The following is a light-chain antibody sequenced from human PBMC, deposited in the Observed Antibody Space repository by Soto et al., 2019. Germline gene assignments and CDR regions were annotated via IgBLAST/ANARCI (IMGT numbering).Light chain of an antibody. CDR2: DAS. CDR1: QDISNY. V-gene: IGKV1-33*01. J-gene: IGKJ2*01. Sequence: DIQMTQSPSSLSASVGDRVTITCQASQDISNYLHCYQQKPVKAPKLLIYDASNLEPGFPSRFSGSASGTDFSFTVTGPQSANIATYYCQQHDNRPNTFGQGTKLEIK. CDR3: QQHDNRPNT.